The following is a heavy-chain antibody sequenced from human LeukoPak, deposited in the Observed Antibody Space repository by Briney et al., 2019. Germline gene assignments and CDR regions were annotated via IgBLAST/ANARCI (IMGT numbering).Heavy chain of an antibody. J-gene: IGHJ5*02. Sequence: GGSLRLSCAASGFTFDDYGMSWVRQAPGKGLEWVSSISSSSYYIYYADSVKGRFTISRDNAKNSLYLQMNSLRADDTAVYYCTALYGGFDPWGQGTLVTVSS. CDR1: GFTFDDYG. CDR3: TALYGGFDP. CDR2: ISSSSYYI. V-gene: IGHV3-21*01. D-gene: IGHD4-23*01.